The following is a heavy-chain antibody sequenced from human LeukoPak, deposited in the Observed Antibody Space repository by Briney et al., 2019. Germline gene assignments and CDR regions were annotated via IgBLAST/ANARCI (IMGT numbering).Heavy chain of an antibody. J-gene: IGHJ4*02. CDR3: ARDDDSSGYLDY. V-gene: IGHV4-59*01. D-gene: IGHD3-22*01. CDR1: GGSIDSYY. CDR2: IYYTGST. Sequence: SETLSLTCTVSGGSIDSYYWSWIRQPPGKGLEWIGYIYYTGSTEYHPSLKSRVTISLDTSKNQFSLKLSSVTAADTAVYYCARDDDSSGYLDYWGQGTLVTVSS.